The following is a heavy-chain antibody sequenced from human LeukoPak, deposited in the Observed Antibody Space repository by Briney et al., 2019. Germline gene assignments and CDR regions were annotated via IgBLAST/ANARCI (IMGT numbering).Heavy chain of an antibody. CDR3: ARCKGTPFSGSYDY. CDR1: GVTVSTSY. J-gene: IGHJ4*02. Sequence: QPGGSLRLSCAASGVTVSTSYMSWVRQAPGKGLEWISVIYSGGSAYYADSVKGRFNISRDNSKNTLYLQMNSLRVEDTAVYYCARCKGTPFSGSYDYWGQGTLVTVSS. CDR2: IYSGGSA. V-gene: IGHV3-53*01. D-gene: IGHD1-26*01.